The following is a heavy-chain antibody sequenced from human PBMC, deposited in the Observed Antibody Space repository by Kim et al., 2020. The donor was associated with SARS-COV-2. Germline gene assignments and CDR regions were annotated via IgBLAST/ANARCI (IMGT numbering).Heavy chain of an antibody. Sequence: GGSLRLSCAASGFTFSSYSMNWVRQAPGKGLEWVSYISSSSSTIYYADSVKGRFTISRDNAKNSLYLQMNSLRAEDTAVYYCARRDIVATIRPLDYWGQGTLVTVSS. CDR3: ARRDIVATIRPLDY. V-gene: IGHV3-48*04. D-gene: IGHD5-12*01. J-gene: IGHJ4*02. CDR2: ISSSSSTI. CDR1: GFTFSSYS.